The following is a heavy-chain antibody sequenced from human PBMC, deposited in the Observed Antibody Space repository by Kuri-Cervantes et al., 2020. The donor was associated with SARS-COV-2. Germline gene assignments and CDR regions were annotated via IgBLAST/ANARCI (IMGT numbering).Heavy chain of an antibody. V-gene: IGHV4-4*08. CDR2: IYASGNT. D-gene: IGHD6-6*01. CDR1: GGSISGYY. Sequence: GSLRLSCTVSGGSISGYYWSWIRQPPGKGLEWLGNIYASGNTYYNPSLKSRASISIDTSNNHFTLKLNSVTAADTAFYYCARHNPGVLYMDVWGQGTTVTVSS. CDR3: ARHNPGVLYMDV. J-gene: IGHJ6*03.